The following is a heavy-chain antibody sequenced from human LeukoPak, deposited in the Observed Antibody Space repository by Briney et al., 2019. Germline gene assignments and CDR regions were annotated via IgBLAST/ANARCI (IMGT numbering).Heavy chain of an antibody. J-gene: IGHJ5*02. Sequence: TSETLSLTCTVSGGSVSSGSYYWSWIRQPPGKGLEWIGYIYYSGSTNYNPSLKSRVTISADTSKNQFSLKLSSVTAADTAVYYCARALVVVPAAPPTWFDPWGQGTLVTVSS. CDR2: IYYSGST. CDR3: ARALVVVPAAPPTWFDP. D-gene: IGHD2-2*01. CDR1: GGSVSSGSYY. V-gene: IGHV4-61*01.